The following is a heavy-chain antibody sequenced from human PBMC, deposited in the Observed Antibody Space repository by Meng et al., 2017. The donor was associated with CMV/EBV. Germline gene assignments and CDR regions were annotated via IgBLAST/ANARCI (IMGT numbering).Heavy chain of an antibody. Sequence: GESLKISCAASGFTFSSYEMNWVRQAPGKGLEWVSYISSSGSTIYYADSVKGRFTISRDNTKNSLYLQMNSLRAEDTAVYYCARGGGWSSSSDWGDYYYYGMDVWGQGTTVTVSS. V-gene: IGHV3-48*03. J-gene: IGHJ6*02. CDR2: ISSSGSTI. CDR1: GFTFSSYE. CDR3: ARGGGWSSSSDWGDYYYYGMDV. D-gene: IGHD6-6*01.